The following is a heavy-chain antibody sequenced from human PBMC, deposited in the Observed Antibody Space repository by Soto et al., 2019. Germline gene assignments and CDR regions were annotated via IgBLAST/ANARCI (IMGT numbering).Heavy chain of an antibody. CDR3: AGAVSDFDVRRYRTSYFDQ. D-gene: IGHD3-10*02. CDR2: IDNSGST. CDR1: GASVSTGVYY. V-gene: IGHV4-31*03. Sequence: QVQLDESGPGLVQASQILSLSCTVSGASVSTGVYYWTWIRQHPGKGLEWIGYIDNSGSTYYNPSLTGRVDISVDTSKNQFSLNLQSLTAADTAFYYCAGAVSDFDVRRYRTSYFDQWGQGILVTFYS. J-gene: IGHJ4*02.